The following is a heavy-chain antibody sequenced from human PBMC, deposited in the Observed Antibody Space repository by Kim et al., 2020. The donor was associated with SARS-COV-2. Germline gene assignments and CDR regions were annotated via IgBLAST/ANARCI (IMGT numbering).Heavy chain of an antibody. Sequence: GGSLRLSCAASGFTFSSYGMHWVRQAPGKGLEWVAVIWYDGSNKYYADSVKGRFTISRDNSKNTLYLQMNSLRAEDTAVYYCAREYDILTGYNFDYWGQGTLVTVSS. V-gene: IGHV3-33*01. CDR3: AREYDILTGYNFDY. D-gene: IGHD3-9*01. J-gene: IGHJ4*02. CDR2: IWYDGSNK. CDR1: GFTFSSYG.